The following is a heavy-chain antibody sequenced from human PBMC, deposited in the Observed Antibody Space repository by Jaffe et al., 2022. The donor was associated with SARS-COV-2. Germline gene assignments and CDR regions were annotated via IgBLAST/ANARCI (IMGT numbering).Heavy chain of an antibody. CDR3: ARESPPPTGTTHGQAFDY. J-gene: IGHJ4*02. CDR2: ISSNGGST. V-gene: IGHV3-64*01. Sequence: EVQLVESGGGLVQPGGSLRLSCAASGFTFSSYAMHWVRQAPGKGLEYVSAISSNGGSTYYANSVKGRFTISRDNSKNTLYLQMGSLRAEDMAVYYCARESPPPTGTTHGQAFDYWGQGTLVTVSS. D-gene: IGHD1-1*01. CDR1: GFTFSSYA.